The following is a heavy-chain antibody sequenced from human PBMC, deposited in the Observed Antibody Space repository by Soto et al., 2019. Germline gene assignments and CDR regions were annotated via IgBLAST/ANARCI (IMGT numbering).Heavy chain of an antibody. J-gene: IGHJ4*02. D-gene: IGHD1-20*01. V-gene: IGHV1-3*01. CDR3: SRGITLPTPLDY. CDR2: INAGNGNT. Sequence: ASVKVSCKASGYTFTSYAIHWVRQAPGQRLEWMGWINAGNGNTKYSQKFQGRVTITRDTSASTAYMELSSLRSEDTAVYYCSRGITLPTPLDYWGQGTLVTVSS. CDR1: GYTFTSYA.